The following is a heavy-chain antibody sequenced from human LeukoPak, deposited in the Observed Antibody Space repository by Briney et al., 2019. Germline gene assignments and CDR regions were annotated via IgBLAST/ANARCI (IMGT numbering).Heavy chain of an antibody. Sequence: SGGSLRLSCAASGFTFSSYSMNWVRQAPGKGLEWVSSISSSSSYIYYADSVKGRFTISRDNAKNSLYLQMNSLRAEDTAVYYCARAFRSSTSFDYWGQGTLVTVSS. D-gene: IGHD2-2*01. CDR1: GFTFSSYS. V-gene: IGHV3-21*01. CDR3: ARAFRSSTSFDY. J-gene: IGHJ4*02. CDR2: ISSSSSYI.